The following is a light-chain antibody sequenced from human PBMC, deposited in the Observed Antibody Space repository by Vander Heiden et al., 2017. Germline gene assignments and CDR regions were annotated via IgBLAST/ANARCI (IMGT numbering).Light chain of an antibody. CDR2: GAS. CDR1: QSVSSN. J-gene: IGKJ2*01. V-gene: IGKV3-15*01. CDR3: QQYNNWPRT. Sequence: EIVMTQSTATLSVSRGERATLSCRASQSVSSNLAWYQQKPGQAPRLLIYGASTRATGIPARFSGSGSGTEFTLTISSLQSEDFAVYYCQQYNNWPRTFGQGTKLEIQ.